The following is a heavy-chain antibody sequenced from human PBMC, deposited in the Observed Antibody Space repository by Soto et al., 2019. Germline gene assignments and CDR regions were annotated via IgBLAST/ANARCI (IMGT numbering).Heavy chain of an antibody. J-gene: IGHJ5*02. Sequence: VGSLRLSCGASGFAFGSYWMGWVRQAPVKGLEWVAYINQGGSETYYVDSVRGRFTVSRDNARNSLDLQMNSLRADDTAVYYCARGSLYSSVWLNWFDPWGRGTLVTVSS. CDR2: INQGGSET. CDR1: GFAFGSYW. CDR3: ARGSLYSSVWLNWFDP. V-gene: IGHV3-7*03. D-gene: IGHD6-19*01.